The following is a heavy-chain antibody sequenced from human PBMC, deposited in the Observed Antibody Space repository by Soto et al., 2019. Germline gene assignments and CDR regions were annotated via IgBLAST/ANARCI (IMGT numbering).Heavy chain of an antibody. Sequence: QLQESGPGLVKPSETLSLTCRVSDGSMNSDSSYWGWIRQPPGKGLEWIGVINHSGSTYHNLSIKSRVTMSVDASRNQCSLKLTSMTAAGAAGYYCARLGGYVSVGYYYLWDAWGQGTLVTVSS. CDR3: ARLGGYVSVGYYYLWDA. CDR1: DGSMNSDSSY. J-gene: IGHJ5*02. CDR2: INHSGST. V-gene: IGHV4-39*01. D-gene: IGHD3-22*01.